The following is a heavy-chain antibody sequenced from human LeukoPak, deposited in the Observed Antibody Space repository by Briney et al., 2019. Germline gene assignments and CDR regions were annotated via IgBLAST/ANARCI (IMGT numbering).Heavy chain of an antibody. CDR2: IDPSDSYR. J-gene: IGHJ4*02. Sequence: GESLKISCKASGYRFTDYWISWVRQMSGRGLEWMGRIDPSDSYRNYSPSFQGHVTISTDKSINTAYLQWSSLKASDTAIYYCARHSSPRYYFDSWGQGTLVAVSS. V-gene: IGHV5-10-1*01. CDR3: ARHSSPRYYFDS. CDR1: GYRFTDYW.